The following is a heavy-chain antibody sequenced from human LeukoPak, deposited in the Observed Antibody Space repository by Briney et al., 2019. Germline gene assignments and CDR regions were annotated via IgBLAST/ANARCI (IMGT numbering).Heavy chain of an antibody. Sequence: ASVKVSCKASGYTFSSYAMHWVRQAPGQRLEWMGWINAGNGETKYSEKFQGRVTITRDTSASTAYMELTSLRSADMAVYYCAKDRGGTGDFDYWGLGTLVTVSS. CDR2: INAGNGET. V-gene: IGHV1-3*01. J-gene: IGHJ4*02. CDR3: AKDRGGTGDFDY. CDR1: GYTFSSYA. D-gene: IGHD1-1*01.